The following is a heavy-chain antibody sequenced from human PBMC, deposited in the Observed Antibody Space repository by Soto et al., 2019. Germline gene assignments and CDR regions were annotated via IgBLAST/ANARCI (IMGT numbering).Heavy chain of an antibody. CDR3: TTNSVTNFYYYGMEV. CDR2: IKTNTDGGRI. Sequence: EVQLVESGGGLVKPGGSLRLSCEGSGFTFSNGWMTWVRQAPGKGLEWVGRIKTNTDGGRIDYAAPVKGRFTISREDSKNTLYLQMNSLKTEDTAVYYCTTNSVTNFYYYGMEVWGLGTTVTVSS. V-gene: IGHV3-15*01. CDR1: GFTFSNGW. J-gene: IGHJ6*02.